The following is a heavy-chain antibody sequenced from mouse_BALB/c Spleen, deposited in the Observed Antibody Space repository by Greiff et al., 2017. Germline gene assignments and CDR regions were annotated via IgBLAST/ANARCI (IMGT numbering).Heavy chain of an antibody. J-gene: IGHJ2*01. V-gene: IGHV5-6*01. CDR1: GFTFSSYG. Sequence: EVKLQESGGDLVKPGGSLKLSCAASGFTFSSYGMSWVRQTPDKRLEWVATISSGGSYTYYPDSVKGRFTISRDNAKNTLYLQMSSLKSEDTAMYYCASLITTVVEGYYFDYWGQGTTLTVSS. CDR2: ISSGGSYT. D-gene: IGHD1-1*01. CDR3: ASLITTVVEGYYFDY.